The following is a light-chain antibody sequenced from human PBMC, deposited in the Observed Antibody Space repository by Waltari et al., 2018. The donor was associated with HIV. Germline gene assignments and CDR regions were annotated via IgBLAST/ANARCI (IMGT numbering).Light chain of an antibody. V-gene: IGKV3-11*01. CDR3: QQRSNWPRT. CDR1: QSVGSY. CDR2: DAS. Sequence: EIVMTQSPATLSVSPGETATLSCRASQSVGSYLAWYQQKAGQAPRLLIYDASNRATGIPARFTGSGSGTDFTLTISSLEPADVAVYYCQQRSNWPRTFGQGTKVEIK. J-gene: IGKJ1*01.